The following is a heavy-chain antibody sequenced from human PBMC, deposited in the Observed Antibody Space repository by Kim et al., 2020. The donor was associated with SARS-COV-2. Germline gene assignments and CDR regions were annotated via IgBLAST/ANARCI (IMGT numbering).Heavy chain of an antibody. CDR3: ARDLRAAAGGYWYFDL. CDR2: ISSSSSYT. Sequence: GGSLRLSCAASGFTFSDYYMSWIRQAPGKGLEWVSYISSSSSYTNYADSVKGRFTISRDNAKNSLYLQMNSLRAEDTAVYYCARDLRAAAGGYWYFDLWGRDTLVTVSS. J-gene: IGHJ2*01. CDR1: GFTFSDYY. D-gene: IGHD6-13*01. V-gene: IGHV3-11*05.